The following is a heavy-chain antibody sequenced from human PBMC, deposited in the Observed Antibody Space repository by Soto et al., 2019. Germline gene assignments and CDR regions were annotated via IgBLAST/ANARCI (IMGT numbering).Heavy chain of an antibody. D-gene: IGHD6-19*01. CDR1: GDSVSSTSTA. CDR3: ARGSYYSGWV. Sequence: SQTLSLTCAISGDSVSSTSTAWSWIRQSPSRGLEWLGRTYDRSNWYTDYAVSVKSRITISPDTSKNQFSLQLNSVTPEDTAVYYCARGSYYSGWVWGQGTLVTVSS. J-gene: IGHJ4*02. V-gene: IGHV6-1*01. CDR2: TYDRSNWYT.